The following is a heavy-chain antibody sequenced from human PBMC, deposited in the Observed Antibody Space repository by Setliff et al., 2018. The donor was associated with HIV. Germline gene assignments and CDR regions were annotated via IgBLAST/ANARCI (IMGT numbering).Heavy chain of an antibody. CDR1: GGSFSGYY. Sequence: PSETLSLTCAVYGGSFSGYYWSWIRQPPGKGLEWIGYIHASGKANYNPSLKSRVTISLDTSKMQFSLRLTSVTAADTAVYYCATLDPSGGNFLAYWGQGTLVTVSS. V-gene: IGHV4-4*09. CDR2: IHASGKA. J-gene: IGHJ4*02. CDR3: ATLDPSGGNFLAY. D-gene: IGHD2-21*02.